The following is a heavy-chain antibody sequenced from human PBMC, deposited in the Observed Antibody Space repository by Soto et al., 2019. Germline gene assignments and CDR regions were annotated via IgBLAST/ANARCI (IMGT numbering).Heavy chain of an antibody. V-gene: IGHV4-39*07. CDR1: GGSIRSSSYY. CDR2: IYHSGST. CDR3: ARAAMGGSSWPFDY. Sequence: PSETLSLTCTVSGGSIRSSSYYWGWIRQPPGKGLEWIGEIYHSGSTNYNPSLKSRVTISVDKSKNQFSLKLSSVTAADTAVYYCARAAMGGSSWPFDYWGQGTLVTVSS. D-gene: IGHD6-13*01. J-gene: IGHJ4*02.